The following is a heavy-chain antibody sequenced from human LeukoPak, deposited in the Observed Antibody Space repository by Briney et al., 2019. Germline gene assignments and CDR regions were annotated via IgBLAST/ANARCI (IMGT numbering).Heavy chain of an antibody. CDR3: ARDHMVAATTSFDY. Sequence: GGSLRLSCAASGFTFSSYSMNWVRQAPGKGLEWVSSISSSSSYIYYADSVKGRFTISRDNAKNSLYLQMNSLRAEDTAVYYCARDHMVAATTSFDYWGQGTLVTVSS. V-gene: IGHV3-21*01. D-gene: IGHD2-15*01. J-gene: IGHJ4*02. CDR2: ISSSSSYI. CDR1: GFTFSSYS.